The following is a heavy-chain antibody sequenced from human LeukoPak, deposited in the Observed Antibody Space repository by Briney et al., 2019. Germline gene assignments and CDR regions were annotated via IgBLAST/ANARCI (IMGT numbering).Heavy chain of an antibody. J-gene: IGHJ5*02. CDR2: ISYDGSNK. D-gene: IGHD3-22*01. CDR3: ARDKDYYDSSGYYSRYNWFDP. CDR1: GFTFSSYA. Sequence: GGSLRLSCAASGFTFSSYAMHWVRQAPGKGLEWVAVISYDGSNKYYADSVKGRFTISRDNSKNTLYLQMNSLRAEDTAVYYCARDKDYYDSSGYYSRYNWFDPWGQGTLVTVSS. V-gene: IGHV3-30-3*01.